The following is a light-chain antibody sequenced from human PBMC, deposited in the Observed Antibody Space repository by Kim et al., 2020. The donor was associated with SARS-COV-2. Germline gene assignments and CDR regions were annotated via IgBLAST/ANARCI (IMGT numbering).Light chain of an antibody. J-gene: IGKJ4*01. CDR3: QQFNSYPT. V-gene: IGKV1-13*02. Sequence: AIQLTQSPSSLSASVGDRVTITCRASQGISSALAWYQQKPGKAPKLLIYDASSLESGVPSRFSGSGSGTDFTLTISSLQPKDFATYYCQQFNSYPTFGGGTKVDIK. CDR1: QGISSA. CDR2: DAS.